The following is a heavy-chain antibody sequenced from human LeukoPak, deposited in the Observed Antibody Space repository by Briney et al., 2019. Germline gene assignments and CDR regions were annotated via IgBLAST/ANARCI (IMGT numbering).Heavy chain of an antibody. Sequence: SVKDSCKASGGTFSSYAISWVRQAPGQGLEWMGRIIPILGIANYAQKFQGRVTITADKSTSTAYMELSSLRSEDTAVYYCARDRDDSSGYYYVYPDYWGQGTLVTVSS. CDR3: ARDRDDSSGYYYVYPDY. V-gene: IGHV1-69*04. D-gene: IGHD3-22*01. CDR1: GGTFSSYA. J-gene: IGHJ4*02. CDR2: IIPILGIA.